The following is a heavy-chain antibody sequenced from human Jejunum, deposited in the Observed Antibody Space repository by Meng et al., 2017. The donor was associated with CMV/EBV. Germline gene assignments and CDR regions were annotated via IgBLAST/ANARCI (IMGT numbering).Heavy chain of an antibody. Sequence: QLQLQESGPGLVRPSXXXXLXXXVFXGSISSSSFYWGWIRQPPGKGLEWIGSIYSSGSTYYNPSLKSRITISVDTSKNQFSLKLSSVTAADTAVYYCAKSFCSSSSCIAVGYFDYWGQGTLVTVSS. CDR1: XGSISSSSFY. CDR2: IYSSGST. D-gene: IGHD6-6*01. CDR3: AKSFCSSSSCIAVGYFDY. J-gene: IGHJ4*02. V-gene: IGHV4-39*07.